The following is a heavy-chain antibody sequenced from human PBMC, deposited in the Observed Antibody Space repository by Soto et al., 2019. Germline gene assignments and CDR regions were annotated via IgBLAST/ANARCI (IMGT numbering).Heavy chain of an antibody. J-gene: IGHJ3*02. V-gene: IGHV4-59*01. CDR2: IYYSGST. D-gene: IGHD3-10*01. Sequence: SETLSLTCTVSGGSISSYYWSWIRQPPGKGLEWIGYIYYSGSTNYNPSLKSRVTISVDTSKNQFSLKLSSVTAADTAVYCCARYGDAFDIWGQGTMVTVSS. CDR1: GGSISSYY. CDR3: ARYGDAFDI.